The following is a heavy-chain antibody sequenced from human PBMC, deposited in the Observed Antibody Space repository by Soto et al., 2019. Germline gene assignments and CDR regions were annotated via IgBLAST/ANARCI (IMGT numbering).Heavy chain of an antibody. CDR3: APDLPGGEDNHYGMDV. V-gene: IGHV3-23*01. J-gene: IGHJ6*02. CDR2: ISNSGRRT. D-gene: IGHD2-21*01. Sequence: PGGSLRIGRASSELRVNNKAVSGLSKKEGVWLECVSGISNSGRRTYYADSVKGRFTISRDTSKNTLYLQMNSLRAEDTAVYYCAPDLPGGEDNHYGMDVWRHGTTVTVS. CDR1: ELRVNNKA.